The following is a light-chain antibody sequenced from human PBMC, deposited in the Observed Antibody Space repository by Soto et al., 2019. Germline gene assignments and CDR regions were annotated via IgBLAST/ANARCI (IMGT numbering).Light chain of an antibody. Sequence: EIVLTQSPGTLSLSPGERATLSCRASQSVSNNYLAWYQQKPGQAPRLLIYDASSRATGIPARFSGSGFGTDFTLTISRLEPEDFAVYYCQQYGSSPWTFGQGNKVDIK. J-gene: IGKJ1*01. V-gene: IGKV3-20*01. CDR2: DAS. CDR1: QSVSNNY. CDR3: QQYGSSPWT.